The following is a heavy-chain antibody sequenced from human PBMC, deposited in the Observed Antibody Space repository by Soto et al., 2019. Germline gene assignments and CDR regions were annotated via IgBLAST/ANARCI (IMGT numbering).Heavy chain of an antibody. Sequence: LRLSCAASGFTFSSYAMSWVRQAPGKGLEWVSAISGSGGSTYYADSVKGRFTISRDNSKNTLYLQMNSLRAEDTAVYYCAAAITGYDYYYGMEVWGQGTTVTVSS. J-gene: IGHJ6*02. V-gene: IGHV3-23*01. CDR1: GFTFSSYA. CDR2: ISGSGGST. CDR3: AAAITGYDYYYGMEV. D-gene: IGHD3-9*01.